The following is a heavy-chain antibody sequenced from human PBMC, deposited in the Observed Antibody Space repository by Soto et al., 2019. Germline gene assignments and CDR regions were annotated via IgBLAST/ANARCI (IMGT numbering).Heavy chain of an antibody. V-gene: IGHV5-51*01. CDR3: ARHGDIVVVPAAPTTNYYYYGMDV. J-gene: IGHJ6*02. CDR1: GYSFTSYW. Sequence: GESLKISCKGSGYSFTSYWIGWVRQMPGKGLEWMGIIYPGDSDTRYSPSFQGQVTISADKSISTAYLQWSSLKASDTAMYYCARHGDIVVVPAAPTTNYYYYGMDVWGQGTTVTVSS. CDR2: IYPGDSDT. D-gene: IGHD2-2*01.